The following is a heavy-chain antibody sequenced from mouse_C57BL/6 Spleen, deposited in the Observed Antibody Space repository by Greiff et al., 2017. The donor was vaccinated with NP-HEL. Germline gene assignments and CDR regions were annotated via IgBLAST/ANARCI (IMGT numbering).Heavy chain of an antibody. CDR1: GYTFTSYG. CDR3: ARRTAQATWDFDY. D-gene: IGHD3-2*02. V-gene: IGHV1-81*01. Sequence: QVQLQQSGAELARPGASVKLSCKASGYTFTSYGISWVKQRTGQGLEWIGEIYPRSGNTYYNEKFKGKATLTADKSSSTAYMELRSLTSEDSAVYFCARRTAQATWDFDYWGQGTTLTVSS. J-gene: IGHJ2*01. CDR2: IYPRSGNT.